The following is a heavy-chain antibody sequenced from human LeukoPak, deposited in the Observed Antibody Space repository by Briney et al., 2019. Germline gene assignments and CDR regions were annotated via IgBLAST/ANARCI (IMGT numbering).Heavy chain of an antibody. J-gene: IGHJ2*01. D-gene: IGHD3-3*01. Sequence: SETLSLTCIVSSGSISSGSYDWGWIRQPAGKGLEWIGRIYTSGSTNYNPALKSRVTISVDTSKNQFSLKLSSVTAADTAVYYCARSLTIFGVGSWYFDLWGRGTLVTVSS. CDR3: ARSLTIFGVGSWYFDL. CDR2: IYTSGST. V-gene: IGHV4-61*02. CDR1: SGSISSGSYD.